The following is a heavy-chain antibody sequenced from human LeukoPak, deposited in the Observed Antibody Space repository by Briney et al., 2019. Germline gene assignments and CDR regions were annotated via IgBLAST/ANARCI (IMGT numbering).Heavy chain of an antibody. J-gene: IGHJ4*02. V-gene: IGHV3-21*01. CDR3: GRAPDGYNPIDS. CDR1: GFTFSSYS. CDR2: ISSSSSYI. Sequence: GGSLRLSCAASGFTFSSYSMNWVRQAPGKGLEWVSSISSSSSYIFYADSVKGRFTISRDNANNSLYLQMNSLRAEDTAVYYCGRAPDGYNPIDSWGQGTLVTVSS. D-gene: IGHD5-24*01.